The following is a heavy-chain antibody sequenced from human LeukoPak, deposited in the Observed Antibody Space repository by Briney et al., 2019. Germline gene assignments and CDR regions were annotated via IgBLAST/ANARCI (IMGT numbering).Heavy chain of an antibody. J-gene: IGHJ3*02. V-gene: IGHV3-53*01. CDR1: GVTLSSNY. CDR2: FYSGGST. D-gene: IGHD6-13*01. Sequence: GGAPRPSRAAPGVTLSSNYKSGGPPAPGEGVGRGSVFYSGGSTYYADSVKGRFAISRDNSKNTLYLQMNSLRAEDTAVYYCARATYSSSWYRGAFDIWGQGTMVTVSS. CDR3: ARATYSSSWYRGAFDI.